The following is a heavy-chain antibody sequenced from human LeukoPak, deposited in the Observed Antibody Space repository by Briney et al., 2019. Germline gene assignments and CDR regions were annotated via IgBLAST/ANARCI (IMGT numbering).Heavy chain of an antibody. CDR3: ARDGLLWFGDGVTSYGMDV. V-gene: IGHV3-7*01. D-gene: IGHD3-10*01. CDR2: IKHDGSEK. CDR1: GFTFSSYC. Sequence: TGGSLRLSCAASGFTFSSYCMSWVRQAPGKGREWVANIKHDGSEKYYVDSVKGRFTISRDNAKNSLYLQMNSLRAEDTAVYYCARDGLLWFGDGVTSYGMDVWGKGTTVTVSS. J-gene: IGHJ6*04.